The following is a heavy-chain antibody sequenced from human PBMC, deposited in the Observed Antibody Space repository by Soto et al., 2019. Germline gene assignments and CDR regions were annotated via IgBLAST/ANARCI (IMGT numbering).Heavy chain of an antibody. Sequence: QVQLVQYEAAVKKPGASVKVSCKASGYTFTNYYIHWVRHAPGEGLEWVGIINPSGGSTFYAHNFQGRVSMARDTSTSTVFLDLSSLRSEDKAVYYCARDPATYSTKCHSLSPYGMDVWGQGTTVIVSS. CDR1: GYTFTNYY. CDR2: INPSGGST. D-gene: IGHD2-2*01. J-gene: IGHJ6*02. V-gene: IGHV1-46*03. CDR3: ARDPATYSTKCHSLSPYGMDV.